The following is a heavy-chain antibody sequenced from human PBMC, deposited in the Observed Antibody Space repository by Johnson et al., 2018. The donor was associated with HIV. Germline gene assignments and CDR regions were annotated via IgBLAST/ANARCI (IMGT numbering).Heavy chain of an antibody. CDR2: IWYDGSNK. D-gene: IGHD3/OR15-3a*01. V-gene: IGHV3-33*01. J-gene: IGHJ3*02. Sequence: QVQLVESGGGVVQPGGSLRLSCAASGFTFSAYGMHWVRQAPGKGLEWVAVIWYDGSNKYYADSVKGRFTISRDNSKNTLYLQMNSLRAEDTAVYYYARDGRGLDAFDIWGQGTVVTVSS. CDR1: GFTFSAYG. CDR3: ARDGRGLDAFDI.